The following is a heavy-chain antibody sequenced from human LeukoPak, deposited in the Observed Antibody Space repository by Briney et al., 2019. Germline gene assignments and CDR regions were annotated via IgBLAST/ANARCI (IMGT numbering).Heavy chain of an antibody. J-gene: IGHJ4*02. D-gene: IGHD2-21*02. Sequence: SETLSLTCTVSGGSISSSSYYWGWIRQPPGKGLEWIGSIYYSGSTYYNPSLKSRVTISVDTSKNQFSLKLSSVTAADTAVYYCARVLVVTAILFDYWGQGTLVTVSS. CDR2: IYYSGST. CDR1: GGSISSSSYY. V-gene: IGHV4-39*07. CDR3: ARVLVVTAILFDY.